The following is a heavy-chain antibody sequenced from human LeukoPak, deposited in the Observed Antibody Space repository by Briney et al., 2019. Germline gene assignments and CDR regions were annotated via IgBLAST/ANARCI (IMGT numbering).Heavy chain of an antibody. V-gene: IGHV4-4*02. CDR3: ARIGIRYFDWTY. Sequence: PTETLSLTCAVSGGSISSSNWWSWVRQPPGKGLEWIGEIYHSGSTNYNPSLKSRVTISVDKSKNQFSLKLSSVTAADTAVYYCARIGIRYFDWTYWGQGTLVTVSS. CDR1: GGSISSSNW. CDR2: IYHSGST. D-gene: IGHD3-9*01. J-gene: IGHJ4*02.